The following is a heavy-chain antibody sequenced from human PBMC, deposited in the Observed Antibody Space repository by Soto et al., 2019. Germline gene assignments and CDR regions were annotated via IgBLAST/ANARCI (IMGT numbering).Heavy chain of an antibody. CDR3: APHVSCSGGSCQYDAFAI. D-gene: IGHD2-15*01. CDR1: GFTVSSHA. J-gene: IGHJ3*02. CDR2: ITADGGT. Sequence: EVHVLESGGGLVQPGGSLRLSCEGSGFTVSSHAMTWIRRAPGKGPEWVSTITADGGTYYADSVKGRFAMSRDTSESTLYLQMNSLGAEDTAAYYCAPHVSCSGGSCQYDAFAIRGQGTMVTVSS. V-gene: IGHV3-23*01.